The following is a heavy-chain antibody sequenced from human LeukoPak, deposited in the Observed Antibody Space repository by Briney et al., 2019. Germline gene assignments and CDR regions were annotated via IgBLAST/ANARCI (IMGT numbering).Heavy chain of an antibody. J-gene: IGHJ6*03. CDR2: IIPIFGTA. Sequence: GSSVKVSCKASGCTFTSYAISWVRQAPGQGLEWMGGIIPIFGTANYAQKFQGRVTITADESTSTAYMELSSLRSDDTAVYYCAMNLGYCSSTSCYLRIYYYYYMDVWGKGTTVTVSS. CDR1: GCTFTSYA. CDR3: AMNLGYCSSTSCYLRIYYYYYMDV. D-gene: IGHD2-2*01. V-gene: IGHV1-69*01.